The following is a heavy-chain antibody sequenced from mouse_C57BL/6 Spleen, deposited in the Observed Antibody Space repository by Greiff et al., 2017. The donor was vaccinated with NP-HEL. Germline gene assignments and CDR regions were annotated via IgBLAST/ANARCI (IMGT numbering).Heavy chain of an antibody. CDR3: ARPYYYGSSWYFDY. J-gene: IGHJ2*01. CDR2: IYPRSGNS. Sequence: VKLMESGAELARPGASVKLSCKASGYTFTSYGISWVKQRTGQGLEWIGEIYPRSGNSYYNEKFKGKATLTADKSSSSAYMELRSLTSEDSAVYFCARPYYYGSSWYFDYWGQGTTLTVSS. CDR1: GYTFTSYG. D-gene: IGHD1-1*01. V-gene: IGHV1-81*01.